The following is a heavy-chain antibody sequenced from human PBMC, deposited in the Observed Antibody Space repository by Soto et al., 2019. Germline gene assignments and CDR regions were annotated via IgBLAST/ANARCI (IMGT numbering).Heavy chain of an antibody. V-gene: IGHV5-51*03. CDR1: GYSFTNYW. CDR3: ATNDMLNDYGDSEVYLDY. Sequence: EVQLVQSGAEVKKPGESLKISCKGSGYSFTNYWIGWVRQMPGKGLEWMGIIYPGDSDTRYSPSFQGQVTISADKSISTAYLQWSSLKASDTAMYYCATNDMLNDYGDSEVYLDYWGQGTLVTVSS. J-gene: IGHJ4*02. D-gene: IGHD4-17*01. CDR2: IYPGDSDT.